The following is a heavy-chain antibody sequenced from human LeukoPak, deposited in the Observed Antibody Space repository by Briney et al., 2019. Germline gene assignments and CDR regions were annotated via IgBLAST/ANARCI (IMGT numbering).Heavy chain of an antibody. J-gene: IGHJ4*02. Sequence: GASVKVSCKASGYTFTGYYMHWVRQAPGQGLEWMGWINPNSGGTNYAQKFQGRVTMTRDTSISTAYKELSRLRSDDTAVYYCARDLYDSSGYCDYWGQGTLVTVSS. CDR1: GYTFTGYY. CDR3: ARDLYDSSGYCDY. CDR2: INPNSGGT. V-gene: IGHV1-2*02. D-gene: IGHD3-22*01.